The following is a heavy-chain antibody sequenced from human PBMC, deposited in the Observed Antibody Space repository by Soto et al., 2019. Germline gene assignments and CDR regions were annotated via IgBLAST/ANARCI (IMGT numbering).Heavy chain of an antibody. D-gene: IGHD3-22*01. J-gene: IGHJ4*02. CDR3: AKDRNYYDSSGYSAVFDY. CDR2: ISYDGSNK. Sequence: GGSLRLSCAASGFTFSSYGMHWVRQAPGKGLEWVAVISYDGSNKYYADSVKGRFTISRDNSKNTLYLQMNSLRAEDTAVYYCAKDRNYYDSSGYSAVFDYWGQGTLVTVSS. V-gene: IGHV3-30*18. CDR1: GFTFSSYG.